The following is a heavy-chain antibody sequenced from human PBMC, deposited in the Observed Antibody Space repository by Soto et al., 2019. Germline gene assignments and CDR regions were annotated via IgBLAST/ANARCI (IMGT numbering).Heavy chain of an antibody. CDR1: GFTFSGYW. Sequence: EVQLVESGGGLVQPGGSLRLSCAASGFTFSGYWMHWVRQAPGKGLVWVSGIKTDGSDTRYADSVKGRFTISRDNAKSTLYLQMNSLRAEDTAVYYCERDFKDLGWGQGTLVTVSS. CDR2: IKTDGSDT. V-gene: IGHV3-74*01. J-gene: IGHJ4*02. CDR3: ERDFKDLG.